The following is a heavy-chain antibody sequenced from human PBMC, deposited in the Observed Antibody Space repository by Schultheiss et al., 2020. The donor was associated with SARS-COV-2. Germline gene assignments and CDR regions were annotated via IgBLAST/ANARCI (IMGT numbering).Heavy chain of an antibody. CDR1: GGSISSGDYY. D-gene: IGHD4-11*01. V-gene: IGHV4-61*08. J-gene: IGHJ6*03. Sequence: SQTLSLTCTVSGGSISSGDYYWSWIRQPPGKGLEWIGYIYNRGSTNYNPSLKSRVTISVDMSKNQFSLKLSSVTAADTVVYYCARAVTTGYYYMDVWGKGTTVTVSS. CDR2: IYNRGST. CDR3: ARAVTTGYYYMDV.